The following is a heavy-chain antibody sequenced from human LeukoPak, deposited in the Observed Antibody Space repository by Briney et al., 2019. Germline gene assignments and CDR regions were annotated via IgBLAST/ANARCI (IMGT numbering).Heavy chain of an antibody. Sequence: PSETLSLAYTPPGGSISGDYWSWIRQHAGEGLEWIGHIHTSGKTNYNLSLKSRVTMSVDTSKNQFSLKLTSVTAADTAVYYCVRGGSAAAAVFDYWGQGTLVTVSS. V-gene: IGHV4-4*07. D-gene: IGHD6-13*01. CDR3: VRGGSAAAAVFDY. J-gene: IGHJ4*02. CDR1: GGSISGDY. CDR2: IHTSGKT.